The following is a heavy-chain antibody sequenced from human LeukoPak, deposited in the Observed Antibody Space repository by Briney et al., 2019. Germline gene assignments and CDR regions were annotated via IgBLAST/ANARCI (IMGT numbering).Heavy chain of an antibody. D-gene: IGHD1-1*01. J-gene: IGHJ3*02. CDR3: ARIRHYWNDAIDI. V-gene: IGHV1-2*02. CDR2: INSNTGGT. Sequence: GASLKVSFKAAVYTFTHYYMHWVRQAPGHGLEWMGWINSNTGGTHSAQKFQGRVTMTRDTSISTANMELNRLRFDDTAVYYCARIRHYWNDAIDIWGQGTMVTVSS. CDR1: VYTFTHYY.